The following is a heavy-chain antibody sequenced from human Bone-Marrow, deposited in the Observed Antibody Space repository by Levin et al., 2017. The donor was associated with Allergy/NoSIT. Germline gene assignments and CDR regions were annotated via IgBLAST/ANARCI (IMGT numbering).Heavy chain of an antibody. V-gene: IGHV1-24*01. J-gene: IGHJ4*02. CDR3: ATLIPLEWFGESKNY. CDR1: GYTLTELF. CDR2: FDLEEGEF. D-gene: IGHD3-10*01. Sequence: GESLKISCQVSGYTLTELFIHWVRQAPGKGLEWMGTFDLEEGEFIYAQKFQGRVTMTEDTSTDTAYMELSGLRSEDTAVYYCATLIPLEWFGESKNYWGRGTLVTVSS.